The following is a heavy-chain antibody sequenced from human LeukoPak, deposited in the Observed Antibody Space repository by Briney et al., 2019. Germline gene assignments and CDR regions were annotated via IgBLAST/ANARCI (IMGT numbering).Heavy chain of an antibody. Sequence: ASVKVSCKASGYTFTSYGISWVRQAPGQGLEWMGWISCYNGDTNYAQNLQGRVTMSTDTSTSTAYMELTGLRSDDTAVYYCVRDPTNTSGRYAYFDYWGQGTLVTVSS. D-gene: IGHD6-19*01. V-gene: IGHV1-18*01. CDR2: ISCYNGDT. CDR3: VRDPTNTSGRYAYFDY. CDR1: GYTFTSYG. J-gene: IGHJ4*02.